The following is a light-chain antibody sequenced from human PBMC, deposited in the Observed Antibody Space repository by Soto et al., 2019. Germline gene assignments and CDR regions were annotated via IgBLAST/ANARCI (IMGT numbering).Light chain of an antibody. CDR1: QSVSNNY. CDR2: GES. Sequence: PGTLSLSPGERATLSCRASQSVSNNYLAWYQQKPGQAPRLLIYGESNRATGIPDRFSGSGSGTDFTLTISRLEPEDFAVYYCQQYGSSGTFGQGTKVDIK. V-gene: IGKV3-20*01. J-gene: IGKJ1*01. CDR3: QQYGSSGT.